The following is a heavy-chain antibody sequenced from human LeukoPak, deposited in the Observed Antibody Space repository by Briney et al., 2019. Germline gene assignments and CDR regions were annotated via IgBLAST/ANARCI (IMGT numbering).Heavy chain of an antibody. D-gene: IGHD3-16*02. CDR1: GYSFTKYW. J-gene: IGHJ4*02. Sequence: GDSLKISCRGSGYSFTKYWIGWVRQMPGKGLEWMGLIYPGDSDTRYSPSFQGQVTISADKSISTAYLQWSSLKASDTAVYYCARVMITFGGVIVPFDYWGQGTLVTVSS. CDR3: ARVMITFGGVIVPFDY. CDR2: IYPGDSDT. V-gene: IGHV5-51*01.